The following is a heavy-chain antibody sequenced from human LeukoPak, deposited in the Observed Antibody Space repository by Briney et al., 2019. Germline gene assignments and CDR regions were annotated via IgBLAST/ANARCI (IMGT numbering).Heavy chain of an antibody. CDR1: GYTFTGYY. CDR3: ARALEPAYYDFWSGYFVY. V-gene: IGHV1-2*02. J-gene: IGHJ4*02. Sequence: ASVKVSCKASGYTFTGYYMHWGRQAPGQGREWMGWINPNSGGTNYAQKFQGRVTMTRDTSISAAYTGLSRVRSDDTAVYYCARALEPAYYDFWSGYFVYWGQGTLVTVSS. CDR2: INPNSGGT. D-gene: IGHD3-3*01.